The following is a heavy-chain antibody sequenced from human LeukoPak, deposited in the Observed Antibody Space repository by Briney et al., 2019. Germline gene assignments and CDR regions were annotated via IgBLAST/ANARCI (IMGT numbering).Heavy chain of an antibody. CDR2: ISSSGSTI. D-gene: IGHD2-15*01. V-gene: IGHV3-11*04. Sequence: GGSLRLCCAASGFTFSDYYMSWIRQAPGKGLEWVSYISSSGSTIYYADSVKGRFTISRDNATNSLYLQMNSLRAEDTAVYYCARAQGYCSGGSCYSGWFDPWGQGTLVTASS. J-gene: IGHJ5*02. CDR1: GFTFSDYY. CDR3: ARAQGYCSGGSCYSGWFDP.